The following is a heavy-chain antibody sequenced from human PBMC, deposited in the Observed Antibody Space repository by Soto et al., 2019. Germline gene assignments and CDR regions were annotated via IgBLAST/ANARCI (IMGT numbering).Heavy chain of an antibody. CDR1: GGSISSYY. CDR2: IYYSGST. CDR3: ARDMSITGTKSGFDI. Sequence: QVQLQESGPGLVKPSETLSLTCTVSGGSISSYYWSWIRQPPGKGLEWIGYIYYSGSTNYNPSLKSRVTISVDTSKNQFSLKLSSVTAADTAVYYCARDMSITGTKSGFDIWGQGTMVTVS. V-gene: IGHV4-59*01. D-gene: IGHD1-20*01. J-gene: IGHJ3*02.